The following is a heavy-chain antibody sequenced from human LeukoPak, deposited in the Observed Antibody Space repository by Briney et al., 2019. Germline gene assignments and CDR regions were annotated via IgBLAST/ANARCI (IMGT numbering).Heavy chain of an antibody. J-gene: IGHJ6*02. CDR1: GGSISSYY. Sequence: SETLSLTCTVSGGSISSYYWSWIRQPPGKGLEWIGYIYYSGSTNYNPSLKSRVTISVDTSKNQFSLKLSSVTAADTAVYYCARHKPDAFSSSSYYYYGMDVWGQGTTVTVSS. D-gene: IGHD6-6*01. CDR3: ARHKPDAFSSSSYYYYGMDV. CDR2: IYYSGST. V-gene: IGHV4-59*08.